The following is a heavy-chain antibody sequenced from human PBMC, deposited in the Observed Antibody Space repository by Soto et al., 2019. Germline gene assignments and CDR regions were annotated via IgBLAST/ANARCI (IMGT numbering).Heavy chain of an antibody. J-gene: IGHJ4*02. D-gene: IGHD6-19*01. Sequence: PVWSLRLSCSSSLFTVSSNYMSLVLQAPGKGLEWVSVIYSGGSTYYADSVKGRFTISRDNSKNTLYLQMNSLRAEDTAVYYCARDSLAVAYNVYWGQGTLVTVSS. CDR2: IYSGGST. CDR1: LFTVSSNY. V-gene: IGHV3-53*01. CDR3: ARDSLAVAYNVY.